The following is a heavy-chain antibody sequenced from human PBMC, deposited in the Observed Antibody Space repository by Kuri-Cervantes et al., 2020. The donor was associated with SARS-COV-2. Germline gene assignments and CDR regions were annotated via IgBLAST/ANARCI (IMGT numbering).Heavy chain of an antibody. Sequence: ASVKVSCKASGYTFTGYYMHWVRQAPGQGLEWMGWINPNSGGTNYAQKFQGRVTMTRDTSISTAYMELSRLRSDDTAVYYCARRPPYCSGGSCYYYYYGMDVWGQGTTVTGAS. V-gene: IGHV1-2*02. CDR3: ARRPPYCSGGSCYYYYYGMDV. D-gene: IGHD2-15*01. CDR2: INPNSGGT. CDR1: GYTFTGYY. J-gene: IGHJ6*01.